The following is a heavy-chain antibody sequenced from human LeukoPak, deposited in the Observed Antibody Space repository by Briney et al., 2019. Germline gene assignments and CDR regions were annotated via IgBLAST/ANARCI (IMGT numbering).Heavy chain of an antibody. CDR1: GYTFTGYY. D-gene: IGHD3-16*01. J-gene: IGHJ6*03. CDR3: ASRNVPNYYYYYYMDV. Sequence: ASVKVSCKASGYTFTGYYMHWVRQAPGQGLEWMGWINPNSGGTNYAQKFQGRVTMTRDTSISIAYMELSRLRSDDTAVYYCASRNVPNYYYYYYMDVWGKGTTVTVSS. V-gene: IGHV1-2*02. CDR2: INPNSGGT.